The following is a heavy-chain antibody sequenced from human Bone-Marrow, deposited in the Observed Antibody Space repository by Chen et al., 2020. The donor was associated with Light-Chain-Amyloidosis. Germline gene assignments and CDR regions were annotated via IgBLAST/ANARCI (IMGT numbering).Heavy chain of an antibody. J-gene: IGHJ5*02. CDR3: AGWDFWSGFYPNP. Sequence: QLQLQESGPGLVKPSETLSLTCTVSGDSISSSNYYWGWIRQPPGKGLEWIGSIYYSGSTYYDPSLKSRVTLSVDTSKNQFSLKLSSVTAADTAVYYCAGWDFWSGFYPNPWGQGTLVTVSS. V-gene: IGHV4-39*01. CDR1: GDSISSSNYY. CDR2: IYYSGST. D-gene: IGHD3-3*01.